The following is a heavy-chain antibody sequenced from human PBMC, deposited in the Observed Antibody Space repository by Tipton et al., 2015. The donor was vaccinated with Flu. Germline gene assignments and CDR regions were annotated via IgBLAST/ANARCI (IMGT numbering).Heavy chain of an antibody. Sequence: TLSLTCTVSGGSISSYYWSWIRQPPGKGLEWIGYIYYSGSTNYNPSLKSRVTISVDTSKNQFSLKLSSVTAADTAVYYCARDSTNYDFWSGYSDYGMDVWGQGPTVTVSS. CDR3: ARDSTNYDFWSGYSDYGMDV. D-gene: IGHD3-3*01. CDR2: IYYSGST. V-gene: IGHV4-59*01. CDR1: GGSISSYY. J-gene: IGHJ6*02.